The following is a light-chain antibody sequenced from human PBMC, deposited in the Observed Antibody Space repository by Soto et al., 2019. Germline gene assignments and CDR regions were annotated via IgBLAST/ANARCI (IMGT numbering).Light chain of an antibody. CDR3: QQRSEWPRT. J-gene: IGKJ1*01. Sequence: EIVLTQSPATLSLSPGERATLSCRDSQSISSSLAWYQQKPGQAPRLLSYDASSRATGFPARFSGSGSGTDFTLTIGSLEPEDFAVYYCQQRSEWPRTFGQGTKVDIK. CDR1: QSISSS. CDR2: DAS. V-gene: IGKV3-11*01.